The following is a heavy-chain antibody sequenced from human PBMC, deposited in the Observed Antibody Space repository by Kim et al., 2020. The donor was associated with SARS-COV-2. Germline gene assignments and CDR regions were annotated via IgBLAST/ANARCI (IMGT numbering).Heavy chain of an antibody. D-gene: IGHD3-10*01. CDR3: ARDQDEFEFFVAMDV. CDR1: GFNFSSYA. CDR2: ISFDAAIK. Sequence: GGSLRLSCLASGFNFSSYAMHWVRQTPGKGLDWVSTISFDAAIKSYSDSGRGRFTVSRDASRNTLFLQLNSLKTEDTAVYYCARDQDEFEFFVAMDVWG. V-gene: IGHV3-30-3*01. J-gene: IGHJ6*02.